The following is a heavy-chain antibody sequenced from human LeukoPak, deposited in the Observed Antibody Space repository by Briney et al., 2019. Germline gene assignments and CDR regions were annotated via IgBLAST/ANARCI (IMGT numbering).Heavy chain of an antibody. CDR1: GYTFTSYD. J-gene: IGHJ5*02. V-gene: IGHV1-8*01. CDR3: ARGSPISIYSYATWWFDP. D-gene: IGHD5-18*01. CDR2: MNPNSGNT. Sequence: GASVKVSCKASGYTFTSYDINWVRQATGQGLEWMGWMNPNSGNTGYAQKFQGRVTMTRNTSISTAYMELSSLRSEDTAVYYCARGSPISIYSYATWWFDPWGQGTLVTVSS.